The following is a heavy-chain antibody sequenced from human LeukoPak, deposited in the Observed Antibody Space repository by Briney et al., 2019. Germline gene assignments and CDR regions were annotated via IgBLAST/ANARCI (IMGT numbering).Heavy chain of an antibody. CDR1: GGSISGRNW. Sequence: PSGTLSLTCAVSGGSISGRNWWTWVRQPPGKGLEWIGEISHSGSTNYNPSLESRVTVSVDNSKNQFSLKLSSVTAADTAVYYCARGGRAVAATFDYWGQGTLVTVSS. CDR2: ISHSGST. J-gene: IGHJ4*02. V-gene: IGHV4-4*02. D-gene: IGHD6-19*01. CDR3: ARGGRAVAATFDY.